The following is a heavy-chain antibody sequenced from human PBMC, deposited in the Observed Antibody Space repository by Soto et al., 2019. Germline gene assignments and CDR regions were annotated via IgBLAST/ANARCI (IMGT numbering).Heavy chain of an antibody. CDR1: GFTFSNYA. V-gene: IGHV3-23*01. D-gene: IGHD2-2*01. Sequence: GGSLRLSCVASGFTFSNYAMSWVRQAPGKGLEWVSAIRGSATTTYYADSVKGRFTISRDNSKNTLYLQMNRLRVEDTAVYYCARVPAAVLMDVWGQGTTVTVSS. CDR3: ARVPAAVLMDV. J-gene: IGHJ6*02. CDR2: IRGSATTT.